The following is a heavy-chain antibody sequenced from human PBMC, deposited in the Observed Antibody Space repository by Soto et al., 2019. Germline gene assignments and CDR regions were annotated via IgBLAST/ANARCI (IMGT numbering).Heavy chain of an antibody. D-gene: IGHD5-18*01. Sequence: ASVKVSCKASGYTFTSYGISWVRQAPGQGLEWMGWISAYNGNTNYAQKLQGRVTMTTDTSTSTAYMELRSLRSDDTAAYYCARDRDTAMVTWFDYWGQGTLVTVS. CDR3: ARDRDTAMVTWFDY. V-gene: IGHV1-18*01. CDR2: ISAYNGNT. CDR1: GYTFTSYG. J-gene: IGHJ4*02.